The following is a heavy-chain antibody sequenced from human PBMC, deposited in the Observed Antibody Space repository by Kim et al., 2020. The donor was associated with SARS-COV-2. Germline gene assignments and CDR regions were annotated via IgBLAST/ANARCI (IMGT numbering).Heavy chain of an antibody. CDR1: GGSISSYY. Sequence: SETLSLTCIVSGGSISSYYWSWTRQPPGKGLEWIGDVHYSGNTSYNPSLKSRVTISVDTSKNQFSLKLSSVTAADTAVYYCARDSQYWYFDLWGRGTLITVSS. V-gene: IGHV4-59*01. J-gene: IGHJ2*01. D-gene: IGHD4-4*01. CDR3: ARDSQYWYFDL. CDR2: VHYSGNT.